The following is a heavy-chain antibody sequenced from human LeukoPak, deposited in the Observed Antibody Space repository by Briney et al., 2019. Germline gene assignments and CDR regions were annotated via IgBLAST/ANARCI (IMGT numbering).Heavy chain of an antibody. CDR3: ARDAGQLETYYFDY. Sequence: GGSLRLSCAASGFTFSSYGMHWVRQAPGKGLEWVAFIRYDGSNKYYADSVKGRFTISRDNSKNTLYLQMNSLRAEDTAVYYCARDAGQLETYYFDYWGQGTLVTVSS. V-gene: IGHV3-30*02. CDR2: IRYDGSNK. D-gene: IGHD5-18*01. J-gene: IGHJ4*02. CDR1: GFTFSSYG.